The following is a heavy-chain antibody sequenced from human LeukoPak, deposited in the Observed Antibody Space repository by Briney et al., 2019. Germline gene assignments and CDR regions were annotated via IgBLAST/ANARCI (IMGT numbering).Heavy chain of an antibody. D-gene: IGHD3-22*01. CDR1: GFTFSSYA. J-gene: IGHJ4*02. CDR2: ISGSGGST. V-gene: IGHV3-23*01. Sequence: GGSLRLSCAASGFTFSSYAMSWVRQAPGKGLEWVSAISGSGGSTYYADSVKGRFTISRDNSKNTLYLQINSLRAEDTAVYYCAKEGALYYYDSSGYYPYWGQGTLVTVSS. CDR3: AKEGALYYYDSSGYYPY.